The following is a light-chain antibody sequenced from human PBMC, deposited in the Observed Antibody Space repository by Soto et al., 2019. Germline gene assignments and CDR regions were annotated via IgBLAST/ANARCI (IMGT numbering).Light chain of an antibody. CDR2: EVS. CDR1: SSDIGGYNY. V-gene: IGLV2-14*01. J-gene: IGLJ2*01. Sequence: QSALTQPASVSGSPGQSITISCTGTSSDIGGYNYVSWYQQHPGKAPKVIIYEVSNRPSGVSNRFSGSKSGNTASLTISGIQAEDEADYYCNSYTSSRTRVFGGGTKLTVL. CDR3: NSYTSSRTRV.